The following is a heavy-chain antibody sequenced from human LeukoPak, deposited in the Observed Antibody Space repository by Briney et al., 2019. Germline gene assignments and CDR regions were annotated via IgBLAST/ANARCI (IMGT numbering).Heavy chain of an antibody. CDR2: ISSSSTYM. Sequence: GGSLRLSCAASGFTFSSYSMEWVRQAPGKGPEWVSSISSSSTYMNYADSVKGRFTISRDNAENSLYLQMNSLRAEDTAVYYCARLGGETFDYWGQGTLVTVSS. V-gene: IGHV3-21*01. CDR1: GFTFSSYS. D-gene: IGHD4-17*01. J-gene: IGHJ4*02. CDR3: ARLGGETFDY.